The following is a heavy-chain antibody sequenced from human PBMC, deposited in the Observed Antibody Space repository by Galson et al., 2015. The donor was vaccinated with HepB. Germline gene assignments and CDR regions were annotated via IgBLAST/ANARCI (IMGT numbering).Heavy chain of an antibody. J-gene: IGHJ4*02. D-gene: IGHD6-13*01. CDR2: ISGSGGST. CDR3: AKDRIYSSSWYCGDY. V-gene: IGHV3-23*01. CDR1: GFTFSSYA. Sequence: SLRLSCAASGFTFSSYAMSWVRQAPGKGLEWVSAISGSGGSTYYADSVKGRFTISRDNSKNTLYLQMNSLRAEDTAVYYCAKDRIYSSSWYCGDYWGQGTLVTVSS.